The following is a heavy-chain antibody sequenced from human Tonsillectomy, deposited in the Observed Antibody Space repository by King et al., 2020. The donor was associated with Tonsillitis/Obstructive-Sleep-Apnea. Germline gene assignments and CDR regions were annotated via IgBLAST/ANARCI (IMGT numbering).Heavy chain of an antibody. CDR3: ASPSPWSSGYYYMDV. V-gene: IGHV4-59*01. CDR2: IYYSGST. CDR1: GGSISSYY. Sequence: VPLQESGPGLVKPSETLSLTCTVSGGSISSYYWSWLRQPPGKGLEWIGYIYYSGSTNYNPSLKSRVTISVDTSKNQFSLKLSSVTAADTAVYYCASPSPWSSGYYYMDVWGKGTTVTVSS. D-gene: IGHD2-15*01. J-gene: IGHJ6*03.